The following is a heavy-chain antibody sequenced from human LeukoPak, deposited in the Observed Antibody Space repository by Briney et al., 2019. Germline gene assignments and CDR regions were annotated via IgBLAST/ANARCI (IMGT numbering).Heavy chain of an antibody. CDR3: ARDLKDSSGYYYVFYFDY. CDR1: LSTLSTYW. V-gene: IGHV3-7*04. J-gene: IGHJ4*02. CDR2: LKQDGSDK. Sequence: PGGSLRLSCAASLSTLSTYWMTWFRQTPGGGLEWVASLKQDGSDKYYVDSVKGRFTISRGNAGNSLYLQMNSLRAEDTAVYYCARDLKDSSGYYYVFYFDYWGQGTLVTVSS. D-gene: IGHD3-22*01.